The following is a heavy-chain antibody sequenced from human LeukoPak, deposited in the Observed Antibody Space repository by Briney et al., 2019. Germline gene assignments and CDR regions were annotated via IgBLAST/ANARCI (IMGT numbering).Heavy chain of an antibody. D-gene: IGHD4-23*01. CDR1: GYTFTSYY. CDR2: INPSGGST. Sequence: GASVKVSCKASGYTFTSYYMHWVRQAPGQGLEWMGIINPSGGSTNYAQKFQGRVTMTRDMSTSTVYMDLSSLRSEDTAVYYCARDGRWTDAPRANYYYYYYMDVWGKGTTVTVSS. V-gene: IGHV1-46*01. J-gene: IGHJ6*03. CDR3: ARDGRWTDAPRANYYYYYYMDV.